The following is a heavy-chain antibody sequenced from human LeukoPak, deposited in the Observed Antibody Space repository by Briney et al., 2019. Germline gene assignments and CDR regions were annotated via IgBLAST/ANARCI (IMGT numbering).Heavy chain of an antibody. D-gene: IGHD6-13*01. V-gene: IGHV5-51*01. CDR2: IYPDDSDT. CDR3: ARLSKSSSWYGDY. CDR1: GYSFTTYW. Sequence: GESLKISCKGSGYSFTTYWLGWVRQLPGKGLEWMGIIYPDDSDTRYSPSFQGQVTISADKSISTAYLQWTSLKASDTAMYYCARLSKSSSWYGDYWGQGTLVTVSS. J-gene: IGHJ4*02.